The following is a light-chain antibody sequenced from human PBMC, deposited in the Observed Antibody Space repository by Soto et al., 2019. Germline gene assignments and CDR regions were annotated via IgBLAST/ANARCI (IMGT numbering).Light chain of an antibody. Sequence: EIVLTQSPDILSVSAGETVILSCRASESVGSNLAWYQHKPGQAPRLLVHGASTRATGVPARCRGSGSGTDFSHTISSLQSDDFAVYYCHQYNHWPPTYTFGLGTRLEIK. J-gene: IGKJ2*01. CDR1: ESVGSN. CDR3: HQYNHWPPTYT. V-gene: IGKV3-15*01. CDR2: GAS.